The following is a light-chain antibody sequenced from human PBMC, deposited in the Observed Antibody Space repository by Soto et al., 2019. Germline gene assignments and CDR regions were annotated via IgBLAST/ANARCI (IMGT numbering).Light chain of an antibody. CDR2: GAS. V-gene: IGKV3-20*01. J-gene: IGKJ1*01. CDR1: QSVSSSY. Sequence: EIVLTQSPGTLSLSPGERATLSCRASQSVSSSYLASYQQKPGQAPRLLIYGASSRDTVIPDRFSGSGSGTDFNLTISRLEPEDFEVYYCQQYGSSPRTFCQPTKVEIK. CDR3: QQYGSSPRT.